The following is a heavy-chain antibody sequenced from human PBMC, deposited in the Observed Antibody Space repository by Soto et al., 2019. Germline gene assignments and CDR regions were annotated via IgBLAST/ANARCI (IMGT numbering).Heavy chain of an antibody. J-gene: IGHJ4*02. CDR2: ISYDGSNK. CDR3: VGGQYYFDY. Sequence: QVQLVESGGGVVQPGRSLRLSCAASGFPFTTYGMHWVREGPDKGLEWVAVISYDGSNKYYADSVKGRFTISRDNSKNMLYLQMNSLRPEDTALYYCVGGQYYFDYRGQGTLVTVSS. V-gene: IGHV3-30*03. CDR1: GFPFTTYG. D-gene: IGHD3-10*01.